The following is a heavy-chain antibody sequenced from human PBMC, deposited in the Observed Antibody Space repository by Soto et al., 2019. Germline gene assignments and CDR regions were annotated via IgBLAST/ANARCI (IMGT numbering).Heavy chain of an antibody. Sequence: EVQLVESGGGLVQPGGSLRLSCDGSGFIFSTHWMGWVRQAPVKGLEWVANIKYDGSETPYMDSVKGRFTIARDNAKNTLYLQMSSLRVEDTSVYYCAAWSRSNGFDYWGEGTLVTVSS. V-gene: IGHV3-7*05. CDR1: GFIFSTHW. J-gene: IGHJ4*02. CDR2: IKYDGSET. CDR3: AAWSRSNGFDY.